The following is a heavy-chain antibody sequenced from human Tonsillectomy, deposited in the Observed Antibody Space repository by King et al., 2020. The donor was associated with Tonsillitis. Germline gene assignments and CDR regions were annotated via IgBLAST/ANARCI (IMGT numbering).Heavy chain of an antibody. CDR1: GGSISSSSYY. V-gene: IGHV4-39*01. D-gene: IGHD3-3*01. CDR2: IYYSGST. CDR3: ARRGRITIFGVVKRDFDY. Sequence: LQLQESGPGLVKPSETLSLTCTVSGGSISSSSYYWGWIRQPPGKGMEWIGSIYYSGSTYYNPSLKSRVTISVDTSKTQFSLKLSSVTAADTAVYYCARRGRITIFGVVKRDFDYWGQGTLVTVSS. J-gene: IGHJ4*02.